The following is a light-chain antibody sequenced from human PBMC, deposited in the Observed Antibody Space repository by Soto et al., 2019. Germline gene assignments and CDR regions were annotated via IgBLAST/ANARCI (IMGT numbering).Light chain of an antibody. Sequence: QLVLTQPPSVSGAPGQRVTISCTGSSSNIGAGYDVHWYQQLPGRAPKLLIYGATHRPSGVPERFSASRSGSSASLAITGLQAEDESFYYCQSFDTGLTGALFGGGTKLTVL. V-gene: IGLV1-40*01. CDR3: QSFDTGLTGAL. J-gene: IGLJ2*01. CDR2: GAT. CDR1: SSNIGAGYD.